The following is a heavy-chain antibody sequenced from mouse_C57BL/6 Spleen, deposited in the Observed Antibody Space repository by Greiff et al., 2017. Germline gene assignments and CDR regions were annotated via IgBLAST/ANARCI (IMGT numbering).Heavy chain of an antibody. Sequence: QVQLKQSGAELVRPGTSVKVSCKASGYAFTNYLIEWVKQRPGQGLEWIGVINPGSGGTNYNEKFKGKATLTADKSSSTAYMQLSSLTSEDSAVYFCAREDLITTVVATGYFDVWDTGTTVTVSS. CDR2: INPGSGGT. V-gene: IGHV1-54*01. J-gene: IGHJ1*03. CDR3: AREDLITTVVATGYFDV. CDR1: GYAFTNYL. D-gene: IGHD1-1*01.